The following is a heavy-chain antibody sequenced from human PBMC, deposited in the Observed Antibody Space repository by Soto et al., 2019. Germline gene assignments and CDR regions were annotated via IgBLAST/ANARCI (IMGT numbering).Heavy chain of an antibody. CDR1: GYTLTELS. Sequence: ASVKVSCKVSGYTLTELSMHWVRQAPGKGLEWMGGFDPEDGETVYAQKFQGRVTMTEDTSTDTAYMELSSLRSEDTAVYYCATLQYSSGWFDYCGPGTLVTVSS. V-gene: IGHV1-24*01. D-gene: IGHD6-19*01. CDR3: ATLQYSSGWFDY. J-gene: IGHJ4*02. CDR2: FDPEDGET.